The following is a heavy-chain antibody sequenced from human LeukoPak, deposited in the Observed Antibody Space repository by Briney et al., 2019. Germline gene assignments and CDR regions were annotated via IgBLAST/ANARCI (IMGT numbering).Heavy chain of an antibody. V-gene: IGHV3-48*03. CDR3: ARDLRIVSGSYLDY. Sequence: GGSLRLSCAASGFTFSSYEMNWVRQAPGKGLEWVSYISSSGSTIYYADSVKGRFISSRDNTKNSLYLQMNSLRAEDTAIYYCARDLRIVSGSYLDYWGQGTLVTVSS. D-gene: IGHD1-26*01. J-gene: IGHJ4*02. CDR2: ISSSGSTI. CDR1: GFTFSSYE.